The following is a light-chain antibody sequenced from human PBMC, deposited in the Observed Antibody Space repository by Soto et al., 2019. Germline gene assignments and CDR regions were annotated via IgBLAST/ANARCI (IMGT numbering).Light chain of an antibody. Sequence: DIQLTQSPSSLAASVGDRVSFTWPASQGVRNYLNWYQQKSGQAPKLLIHDASNLQTGVPSRFSGSGSGTDFSFTISSLQPEDIATYYCQQYEDPPVTFGGGTKVDIK. J-gene: IGKJ4*01. CDR1: QGVRNY. CDR2: DAS. CDR3: QQYEDPPVT. V-gene: IGKV1-33*01.